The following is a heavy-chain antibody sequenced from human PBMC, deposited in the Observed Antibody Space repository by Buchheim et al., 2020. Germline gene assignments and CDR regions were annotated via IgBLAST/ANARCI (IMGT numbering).Heavy chain of an antibody. Sequence: QVQLVESGGGVVQPGRSLRLSCAASGFTFSSYGMHWVRQAPGKGLEWVAVISYDGSNKYYADSVKGRFTISRDNSKNTLYLQMNSLRAEDTAVYYCAKVKDRGSFYFDYWGQGTL. CDR1: GFTFSSYG. CDR2: ISYDGSNK. J-gene: IGHJ4*02. D-gene: IGHD2-15*01. V-gene: IGHV3-30*18. CDR3: AKVKDRGSFYFDY.